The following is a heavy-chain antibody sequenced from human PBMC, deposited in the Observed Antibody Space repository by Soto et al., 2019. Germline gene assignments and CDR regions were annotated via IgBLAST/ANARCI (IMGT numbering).Heavy chain of an antibody. Sequence: LETLCLTSTVSGGTISSSSYCWGWIRKPPGKGLEWIGSIYYSGSTYYNPSLKSRVTISVDTSKNQFSLKLSSVTAADTAVYYCARQDYDILTGGTIGIDVWGQGTTVTVSS. CDR3: ARQDYDILTGGTIGIDV. CDR2: IYYSGST. D-gene: IGHD3-9*01. CDR1: GGTISSSSYC. J-gene: IGHJ6*02. V-gene: IGHV4-39*01.